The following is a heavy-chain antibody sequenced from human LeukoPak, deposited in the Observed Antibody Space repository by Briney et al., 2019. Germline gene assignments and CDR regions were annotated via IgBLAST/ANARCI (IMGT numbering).Heavy chain of an antibody. CDR2: IIPIFGTA. J-gene: IGHJ4*02. V-gene: IGHV1-69*05. CDR3: ARGDGYRHGGNDY. D-gene: IGHD5-24*01. CDR1: GGTFSSYA. Sequence: RASVRVSCKASGGTFSSYAISWVRQAPGQGLEWMGGIIPIFGTANYAQKFQGRVTITTDESTSTADMELSSLRSEDPAVYYCARGDGYRHGGNDYWGQGTLVTVSS.